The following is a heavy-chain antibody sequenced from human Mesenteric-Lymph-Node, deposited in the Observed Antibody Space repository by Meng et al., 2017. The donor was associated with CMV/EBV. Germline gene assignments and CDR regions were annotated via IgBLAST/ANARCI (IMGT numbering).Heavy chain of an antibody. CDR2: INHSGST. Sequence: AYSWGWIRQPPGKGLAWIGEINHSGSTNYNPSLKSRVTISVDTSKNQFSLKLSSVTAADTALYYCARGRQYYGSGSYPPWAFYLDYWGQGTLVTVSS. CDR1: AYS. J-gene: IGHJ4*02. D-gene: IGHD3-10*01. CDR3: ARGRQYYGSGSYPPWAFYLDY. V-gene: IGHV4-34*01.